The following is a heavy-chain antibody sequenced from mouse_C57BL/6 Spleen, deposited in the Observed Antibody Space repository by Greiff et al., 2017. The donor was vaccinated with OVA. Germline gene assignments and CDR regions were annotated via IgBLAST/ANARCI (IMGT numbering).Heavy chain of an antibody. Sequence: QVQLQQYGAELVRPGASVTLSCKASGYTFTDYEMHWVKQTPVHGLEWIGAIDPETGGTAYNQKFKGKAILTADKSSSTAYMELRSLTSEDSAVYYCTREGNDYWGQGTTLTVSS. J-gene: IGHJ2*01. V-gene: IGHV1-15*01. CDR3: TREGNDY. CDR1: GYTFTDYE. CDR2: IDPETGGT.